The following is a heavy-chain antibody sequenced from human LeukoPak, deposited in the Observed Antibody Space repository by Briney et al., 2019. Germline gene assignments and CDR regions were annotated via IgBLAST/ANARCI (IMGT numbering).Heavy chain of an antibody. Sequence: GGSLRLSCAASGFTFSNAWMSWVRQAPGKGVEWVGRIKSKTDGGTTDYAAPVKGGFTISRDDSKNTPYLQMNSLKTEDTAVYYCTTDPAGASEYFDYWGQGTLVTVSS. CDR3: TTDPAGASEYFDY. CDR2: IKSKTDGGTT. V-gene: IGHV3-15*01. J-gene: IGHJ4*02. CDR1: GFTFSNAW. D-gene: IGHD6-19*01.